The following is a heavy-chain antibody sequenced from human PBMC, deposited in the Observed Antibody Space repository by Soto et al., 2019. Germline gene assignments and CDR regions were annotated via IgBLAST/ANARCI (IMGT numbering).Heavy chain of an antibody. CDR2: TYYRSKWYN. V-gene: IGHV6-1*01. CDR1: GDSVSSNSAA. D-gene: IGHD3-16*01. Sequence: SQTLSLTCAISGDSVSSNSAAWNWIRQSPSRGLEWLGRTYYRSKWYNDYAVSVKSRITINPDTSKNQFSLQLNSVTPEDTAVYYCARDQAYDYVWGSYQMAGYFDYWGQGTLVTVPS. CDR3: ARDQAYDYVWGSYQMAGYFDY. J-gene: IGHJ4*02.